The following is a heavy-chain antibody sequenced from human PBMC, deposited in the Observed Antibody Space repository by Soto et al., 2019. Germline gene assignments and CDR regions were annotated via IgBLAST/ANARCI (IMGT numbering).Heavy chain of an antibody. D-gene: IGHD2-2*01. CDR1: GFTFSNFA. CDR3: AKDTSSSPYYMDV. J-gene: IGHJ6*03. Sequence: EVHLLESGGGSVQPGGSLRLSCAASGFTFSNFAMSWVRHAPGKGLEWVSEITGSTGTTYYADSVRGRFIISRDNSKNTLHLQMNSLRAEDTAVYYCAKDTSSSPYYMDVWGKGTTVTVSS. CDR2: ITGSTGTT. V-gene: IGHV3-23*01.